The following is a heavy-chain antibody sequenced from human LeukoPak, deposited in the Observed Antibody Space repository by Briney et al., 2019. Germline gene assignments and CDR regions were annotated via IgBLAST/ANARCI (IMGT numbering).Heavy chain of an antibody. J-gene: IGHJ5*02. V-gene: IGHV4-59*11. CDR1: GVSLSSHY. CDR3: ARDISDYYDVTGPLDL. CDR2: IDYSGST. Sequence: PSETLSLTCTVSGVSLSSHYWSWIRQPPGQGLEWIGYIDYSGSTNYKPSLKSRLTISLDTSKNQFSLRLSSVTAADTAVYFCARDISDYYDVTGPLDLWGQGALVTVSS. D-gene: IGHD3-22*01.